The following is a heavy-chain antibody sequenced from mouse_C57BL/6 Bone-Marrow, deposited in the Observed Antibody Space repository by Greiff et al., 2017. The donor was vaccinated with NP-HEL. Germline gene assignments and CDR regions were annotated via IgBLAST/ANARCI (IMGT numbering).Heavy chain of an antibody. CDR2: INPNYGTT. D-gene: IGHD4-1*01. CDR3: AKAGTYESWFAY. J-gene: IGHJ3*01. Sequence: EVQLLESGPELVKPGASVKISCKASGYSFTDYNMNWVKQSNGKSLEWIGVINPNYGTTSYNQKFKGKATLTVDQSSSTAYMQLNSLTSEDSAVYSCAKAGTYESWFAYWGKGTMVTVSA. V-gene: IGHV1-39*01. CDR1: GYSFTDYN.